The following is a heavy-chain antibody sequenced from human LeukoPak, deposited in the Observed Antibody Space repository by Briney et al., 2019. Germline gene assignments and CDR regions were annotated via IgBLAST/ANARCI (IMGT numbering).Heavy chain of an antibody. V-gene: IGHV5-51*01. J-gene: IGHJ3*01. D-gene: IGHD2-15*01. Sequence: GESLKISCKASGYSFTNYWIEWVRQMPGKGLEWMGIIYPLDSEIRYSPSFQGQVTISVDKSITTAFLHWDSLKTSDTAMYYCAATGRSCTGGSCYSDDFDVWGQGTMVIVSS. CDR3: AATGRSCTGGSCYSDDFDV. CDR1: GYSFTNYW. CDR2: IYPLDSEI.